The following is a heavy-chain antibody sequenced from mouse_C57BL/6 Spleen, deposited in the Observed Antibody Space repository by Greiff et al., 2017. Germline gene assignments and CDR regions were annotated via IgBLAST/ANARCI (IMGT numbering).Heavy chain of an antibody. CDR1: GFTFTDYY. J-gene: IGHJ2*01. V-gene: IGHV7-3*01. CDR3: ARWDGYYFDY. Sequence: EVMLVESGGGLVQPGGSLSLSCAASGFTFTDYYMSWVRQPPGKALEWLGFIRNKANGYTTEYSASVKGRFTISRDNSQSILYLQMNALRAEDSATYYCARWDGYYFDYWGQGTTLTVSS. D-gene: IGHD2-3*01. CDR2: IRNKANGYTT.